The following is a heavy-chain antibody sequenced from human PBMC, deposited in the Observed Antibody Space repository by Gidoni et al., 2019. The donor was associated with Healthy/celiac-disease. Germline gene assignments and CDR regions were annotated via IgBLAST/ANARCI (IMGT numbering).Heavy chain of an antibody. D-gene: IGHD3-10*01. CDR1: GGSISSGSYY. CDR2: IYTSGST. Sequence: QVQLQESGPGLVKPSQTLSLTCTVSGGSISSGSYYWSWIRQPAGKGLEWIGRIYTSGSTNYNPSLKSRVTISVDTSKNQFSLKLSSVTAADTAVYYCARATGYGSGSRGYYYYYYGMDVWGQGTTVTVSS. V-gene: IGHV4-61*02. CDR3: ARATGYGSGSRGYYYYYYGMDV. J-gene: IGHJ6*02.